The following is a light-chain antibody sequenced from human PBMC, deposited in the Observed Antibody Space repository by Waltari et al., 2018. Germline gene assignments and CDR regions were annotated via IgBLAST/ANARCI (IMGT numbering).Light chain of an antibody. Sequence: QSALTQPTSVSGSPGQSITISCTGTSGDVGGYDLVSWYQQHPGKAPKLMIYDATNLPLVVSDRFSASTSGNTASLTISDRRPEDEAEYYCSSVTSRSTGIFGSGTTVT. CDR2: DAT. J-gene: IGLJ1*01. CDR1: SGDVGGYDL. V-gene: IGLV2-14*03. CDR3: SSVTSRSTGI.